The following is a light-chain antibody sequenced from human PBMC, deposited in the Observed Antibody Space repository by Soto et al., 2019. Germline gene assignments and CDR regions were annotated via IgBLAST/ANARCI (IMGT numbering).Light chain of an antibody. Sequence: EMMLTQSPGSLSLSPGGLSTLYFRASQSVGSNYLAWYQQKPGQAPRLLIYGASTRATGIPARFSGSGSGTEFTLTISSLQSEDFAVYYCQQYNNWLTFGQGTRLEIK. J-gene: IGKJ5*01. CDR2: GAS. CDR1: QSVGSN. CDR3: QQYNNWLT. V-gene: IGKV3-15*01.